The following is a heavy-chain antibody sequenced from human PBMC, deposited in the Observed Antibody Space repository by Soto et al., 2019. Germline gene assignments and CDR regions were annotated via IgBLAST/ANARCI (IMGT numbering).Heavy chain of an antibody. CDR2: INTDNGNT. Sequence: QVQLVQSGAEVKKPGASVKVSCKASGYTFTNYNIGWVRQAPGQGLEWLGWINTDNGNTNHAQTVQGRVTMTTDTSTATAYMELRSLRSDDTAVYYCARDPSTSGRSGHDYWGQGTLVTVSS. D-gene: IGHD6-25*01. CDR3: ARDPSTSGRSGHDY. V-gene: IGHV1-18*01. J-gene: IGHJ4*02. CDR1: GYTFTNYN.